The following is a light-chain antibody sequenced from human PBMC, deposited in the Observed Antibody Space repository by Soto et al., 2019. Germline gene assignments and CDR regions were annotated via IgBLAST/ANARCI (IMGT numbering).Light chain of an antibody. CDR1: QSVTSTY. CDR3: HHYAST. V-gene: IGKV3-20*01. Sequence: VLTQSPGTLSLSPGVRATLSCRASQSVTSTYLAWYQQKPGQAPRLLIYGASSRATGVPDRFSGSGSGTDFTLTISRLEPEDFAVYFCHHYASTFGQGTKVEIK. CDR2: GAS. J-gene: IGKJ1*01.